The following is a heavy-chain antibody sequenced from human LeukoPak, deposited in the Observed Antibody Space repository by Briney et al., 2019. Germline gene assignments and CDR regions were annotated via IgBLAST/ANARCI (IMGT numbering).Heavy chain of an antibody. CDR3: AGGLGGSGEPSLDY. V-gene: IGHV3-21*01. J-gene: IGHJ4*02. CDR2: ISSRSSYI. CDR1: GFPFSSYS. Sequence: GGSLRLSCAASGFPFSSYSMNWLRQAPGKGLEWVSSISSRSSYIYYADSVKGRFTISRDNAKNSLYVQMNSLRAEDTAVYYGAGGLGGSGEPSLDYWGQGTLVTVSS. D-gene: IGHD3-16*01.